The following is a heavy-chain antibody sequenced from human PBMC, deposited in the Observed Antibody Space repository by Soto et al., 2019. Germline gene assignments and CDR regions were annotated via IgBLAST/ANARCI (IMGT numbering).Heavy chain of an antibody. CDR3: ARVIWSGHLTSDL. Sequence: EVQVVESGGGLVQPGGSLRLSCAASGFTFSSNSMNWVRQAPGKGLEWISYISSSSSTIYADSVKGRFTISRDNAKNLLYLQMNSLRDEDTDVYYCARVIWSGHLTSDLWGQGTLVTVSS. J-gene: IGHJ5*02. V-gene: IGHV3-48*02. CDR2: ISSSSSTI. D-gene: IGHD3-3*01. CDR1: GFTFSSNS.